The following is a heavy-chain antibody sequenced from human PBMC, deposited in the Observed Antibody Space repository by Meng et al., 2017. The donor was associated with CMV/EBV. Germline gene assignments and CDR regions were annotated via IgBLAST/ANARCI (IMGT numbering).Heavy chain of an antibody. D-gene: IGHD3-3*01. Sequence: SSWASGYSFINYCIGWVRQMPRKGREGMGFIYPGDSDNRYSTSSQGEVTISADNSISTAHLQRWSSLKASDTAVYYCARLSSHYDFWSGFYVGDGFDMWGQGTMVTVSS. J-gene: IGHJ3*02. CDR1: GYSFINYC. V-gene: IGHV5-51*01. CDR3: ARLSSHYDFWSGFYVGDGFDM. CDR2: IYPGDSDN.